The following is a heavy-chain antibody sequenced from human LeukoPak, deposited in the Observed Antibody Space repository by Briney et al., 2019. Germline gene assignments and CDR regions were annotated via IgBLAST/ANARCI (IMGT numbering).Heavy chain of an antibody. Sequence: GGSLRLSCAASGFTFSSYGMHWVRQAPGKGLEWVAVISYDGSNKYYADSVKGRFTISRDNSKNTLYLQMNSLRAEDTAVYYCAKNGYYYDFWSGYRNDYWGQGTLVTVSS. CDR2: ISYDGSNK. D-gene: IGHD3-3*01. V-gene: IGHV3-30*18. CDR1: GFTFSSYG. CDR3: AKNGYYYDFWSGYRNDY. J-gene: IGHJ4*02.